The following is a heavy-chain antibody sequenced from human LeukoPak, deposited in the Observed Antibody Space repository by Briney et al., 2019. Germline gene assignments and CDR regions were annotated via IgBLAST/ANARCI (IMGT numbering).Heavy chain of an antibody. V-gene: IGHV1-69*05. J-gene: IGHJ3*02. D-gene: IGHD2-2*01. CDR1: GGTFSSYA. Sequence: SVKVSCKASGGTFSSYAISWVRQAPGQGLEWMGGIIPIFGTANYAQKFQGRVTITTDESTSTAYMELSSLRSEDTAVYYCADGYCSSNSCSLIAARPDAFDIWGQGTMVTVSS. CDR2: IIPIFGTA. CDR3: ADGYCSSNSCSLIAARPDAFDI.